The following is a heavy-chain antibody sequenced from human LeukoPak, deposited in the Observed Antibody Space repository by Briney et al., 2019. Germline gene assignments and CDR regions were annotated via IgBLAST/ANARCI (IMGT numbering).Heavy chain of an antibody. CDR2: ISSSGYTI. D-gene: IGHD6-13*01. Sequence: GGSLRLSCAASGLTFSTYTMNWVRQAPGKGLEWVSYISSSGYTIYYADSVKGRFTISKDNAKNSLFLQMNSLRAEDTAVYYCARDVSGWYGGFDYWGQGTLVTVSS. CDR3: ARDVSGWYGGFDY. V-gene: IGHV3-48*04. J-gene: IGHJ4*02. CDR1: GLTFSTYT.